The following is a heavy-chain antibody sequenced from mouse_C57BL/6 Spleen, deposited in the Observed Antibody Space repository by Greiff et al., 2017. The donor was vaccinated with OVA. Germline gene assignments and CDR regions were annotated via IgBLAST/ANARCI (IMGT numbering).Heavy chain of an antibody. CDR3: ARRDSNYISYAMDY. CDR1: GYAFTNYL. J-gene: IGHJ4*01. D-gene: IGHD2-5*01. V-gene: IGHV1-54*01. CDR2: INPGSGGT. Sequence: QVQLQQSGAELVRPGTSVKVSCKASGYAFTNYLIEWVKQRPGQGLEWIGVINPGSGGTNYNEKFKGKATLTADKSSSTAYMQLSSLTSEDSAVYFCARRDSNYISYAMDYWGQGTSVTVSS.